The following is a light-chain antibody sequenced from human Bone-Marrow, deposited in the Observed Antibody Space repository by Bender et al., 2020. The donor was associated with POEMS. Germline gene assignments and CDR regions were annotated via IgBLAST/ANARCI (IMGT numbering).Light chain of an antibody. CDR2: DVT. Sequence: QSALTQPASVSGSPGQSITISCTGTNNDVGSFNLVSWYQQHPDKAPKLLIFDVTNRPSGISNRFSGSKSGNTASLTISGLQAEDEADYYCCSYAGGRTYVVFGGGTKLTVL. CDR3: CSYAGGRTYVV. J-gene: IGLJ2*01. CDR1: NNDVGSFNL. V-gene: IGLV2-23*02.